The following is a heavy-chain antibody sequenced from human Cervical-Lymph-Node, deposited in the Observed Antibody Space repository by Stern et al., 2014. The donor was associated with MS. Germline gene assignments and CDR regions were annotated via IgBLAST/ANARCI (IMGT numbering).Heavy chain of an antibody. D-gene: IGHD1-1*01. CDR1: GFTFSSYG. J-gene: IGHJ4*02. CDR3: ARYNAKTTDC. CDR2: IYYDGSKK. V-gene: IGHV3-33*01. Sequence: VQLVASGGGVVQPGRSLRVSCAASGFTFSSYGMHWVRQAPGKGLEWLAIIYYDGSKKYYADSVKGRFTISRDNSRNTLYLQMDSLRAEDTALYFCARYNAKTTDCWGQGTLVTVSS.